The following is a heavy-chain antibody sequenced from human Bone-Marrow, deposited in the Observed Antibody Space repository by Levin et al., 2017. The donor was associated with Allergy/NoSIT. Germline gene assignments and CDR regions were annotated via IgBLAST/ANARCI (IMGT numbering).Heavy chain of an antibody. J-gene: IGHJ4*02. V-gene: IGHV3-49*04. Sequence: GGSLRLSCTASGFTFGDYAMSWVRQAPGKGLEWVGFIRSKAYGGTTEYAASVKGRFTISRDDSKSIAYLQMNSLKTEDTAVYYCTRQSVTTLYYFDYWGQGTLVTVSS. CDR1: GFTFGDYA. CDR2: IRSKAYGGTT. CDR3: TRQSVTTLYYFDY. D-gene: IGHD4-17*01.